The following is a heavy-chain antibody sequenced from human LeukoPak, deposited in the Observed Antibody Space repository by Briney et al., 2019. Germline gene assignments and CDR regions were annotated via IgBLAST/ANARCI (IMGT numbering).Heavy chain of an antibody. J-gene: IGHJ4*02. Sequence: PGGSLRLSCAASGFTFSTYSMNWVRQAPGKGLEWISYISYSSSTIYYADSVKGRFTISRDNAKNSLYLQMNSLRAEDTAVYYCARPDDSSGSFPDYWGQGTLVTASS. V-gene: IGHV3-48*01. CDR1: GFTFSTYS. CDR2: ISYSSSTI. D-gene: IGHD3-22*01. CDR3: ARPDDSSGSFPDY.